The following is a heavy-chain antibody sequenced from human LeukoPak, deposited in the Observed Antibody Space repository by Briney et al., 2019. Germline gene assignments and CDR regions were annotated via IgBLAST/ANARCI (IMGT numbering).Heavy chain of an antibody. V-gene: IGHV3-30*02. CDR2: IRYDGSNK. Sequence: GGSLRLSCAASGFTFSSYGMHWVRQAPGKGLEWVAFIRYDGSNKYYADSVKGRFTISRDNSKNTLYLQMNSLRAGDTAVYYCAKDGYSGYDHDAFDIWGQGTMVTVSS. D-gene: IGHD5-12*01. CDR1: GFTFSSYG. CDR3: AKDGYSGYDHDAFDI. J-gene: IGHJ3*02.